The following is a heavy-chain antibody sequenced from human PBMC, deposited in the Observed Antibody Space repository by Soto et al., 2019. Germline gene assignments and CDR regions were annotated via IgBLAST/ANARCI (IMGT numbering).Heavy chain of an antibody. CDR3: ARDXLQWLVV. D-gene: IGHD6-19*01. J-gene: IGHJ6*02. CDR2: MNPNSGNT. V-gene: IGHV1-8*01. CDR1: GYTFTSYD. Sequence: ASVKVSCKASGYTFTSYDINWVRQATGQGLEWMGWMNPNSGNTGYAQKLQGRVTMTRNTSISTAYMELSSLRSEDTAVYYCARDXLQWLVVWGQGTTVTVSS.